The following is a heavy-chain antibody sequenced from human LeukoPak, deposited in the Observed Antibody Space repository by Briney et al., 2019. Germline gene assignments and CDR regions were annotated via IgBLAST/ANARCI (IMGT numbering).Heavy chain of an antibody. CDR2: IYYSGST. J-gene: IGHJ4*02. CDR3: ARNSCPSGSCYDNRGYFDY. CDR1: GGSISSYY. D-gene: IGHD2-15*01. Sequence: SETLSLTCTVSGGSISSYYWSWIRQPPGKGLEWIGYIYYSGSTNYNPSLKSRVTISVDTSKNQLSLKLSSVTAADMAVYYCARNSCPSGSCYDNRGYFDYWGQGTLVTVSS. V-gene: IGHV4-59*08.